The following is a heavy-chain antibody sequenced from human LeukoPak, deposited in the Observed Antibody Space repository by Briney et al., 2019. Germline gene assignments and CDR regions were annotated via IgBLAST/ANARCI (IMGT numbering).Heavy chain of an antibody. Sequence: SETLSLTCAVSGYSFSSGYYWGWIRQPPGKGLEWIGSIYHSGSTYYNPSLKSRVTISVDTSKNQFSLKLSSVTAADTAVYYCASTAVTTPFDYWGQGTLVTVSS. V-gene: IGHV4-38-2*01. CDR2: IYHSGST. J-gene: IGHJ4*02. CDR3: ASTAVTTPFDY. D-gene: IGHD4-17*01. CDR1: GYSFSSGYY.